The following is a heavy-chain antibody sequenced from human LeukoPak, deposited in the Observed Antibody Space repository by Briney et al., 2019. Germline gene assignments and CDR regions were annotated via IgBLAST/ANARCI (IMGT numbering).Heavy chain of an antibody. CDR1: GGTFSSYA. CDR2: IIPILGIA. D-gene: IGHD6-6*01. CDR3: ARGVIAATKYYFDY. V-gene: IGHV1-69*04. Sequence: SVKVSCKASGGTFSSYAISWVRQAPGQGLEWMGRIIPILGIANYAQKFQGRVTITADKSTSTAYMELSSLRSEDTAVYYCARGVIAATKYYFDYWGQGTLVTVSS. J-gene: IGHJ4*02.